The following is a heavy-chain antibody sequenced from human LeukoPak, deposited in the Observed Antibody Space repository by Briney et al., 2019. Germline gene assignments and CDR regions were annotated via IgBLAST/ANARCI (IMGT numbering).Heavy chain of an antibody. D-gene: IGHD4-23*01. V-gene: IGHV3-30*04. CDR3: ARDARWLENFDY. Sequence: GGSLRLFCAASGFTFSSYAMHWVRQAPGKGLEWVAVISYDGSNKYYADSVKGRFTISRDNSKNTLYLQMNSLRAEDTAVYYCARDARWLENFDYWGQGTLVTVSS. CDR1: GFTFSSYA. J-gene: IGHJ4*02. CDR2: ISYDGSNK.